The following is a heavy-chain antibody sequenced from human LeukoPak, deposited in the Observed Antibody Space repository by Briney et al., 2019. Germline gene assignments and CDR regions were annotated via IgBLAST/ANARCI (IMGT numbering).Heavy chain of an antibody. CDR2: IYYSGST. Sequence: PSETLSLTCTVSGGSISSGGYYWSWIRQHPGKGLEWIGYIYYSGSTYYNPSLKSRVTISVDTSKNQFSLKLSSVTAADTAVYYCAREGVVGYYYYGMDVWGQGTTVTVSS. J-gene: IGHJ6*02. D-gene: IGHD1-26*01. V-gene: IGHV4-31*03. CDR3: AREGVVGYYYYGMDV. CDR1: GGSISSGGYY.